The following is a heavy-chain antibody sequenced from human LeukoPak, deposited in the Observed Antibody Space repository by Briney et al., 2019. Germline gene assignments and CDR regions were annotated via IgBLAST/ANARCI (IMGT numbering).Heavy chain of an antibody. D-gene: IGHD1-26*01. V-gene: IGHV1-8*02. Sequence: ASVKVSCTASGYIFTSYDINWVRQATGQGLEWMGWMNPNSGNTGYAQNFQGRITMTRNTSIGTAYMELSNLRSEDAALYYCARGLYSGHYLDHWSQGTLVIVSS. CDR3: ARGLYSGHYLDH. J-gene: IGHJ4*02. CDR2: MNPNSGNT. CDR1: GYIFTSYD.